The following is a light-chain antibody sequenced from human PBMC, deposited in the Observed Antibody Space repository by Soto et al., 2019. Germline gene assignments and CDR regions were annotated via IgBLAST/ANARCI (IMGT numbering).Light chain of an antibody. V-gene: IGLV2-11*01. CDR1: SSDVGGYNY. J-gene: IGLJ1*01. CDR3: CSYAGSYTYV. Sequence: QSVLTQPRSVSGSPGQSVTISCTGTSSDVGGYNYVSWYQPHPGKAPKLMIYDVSKRPSGVPDRFSGSKSGNTASLTISVLQAEDEADYYCCSYAGSYTYVFGTGTKLTVL. CDR2: DVS.